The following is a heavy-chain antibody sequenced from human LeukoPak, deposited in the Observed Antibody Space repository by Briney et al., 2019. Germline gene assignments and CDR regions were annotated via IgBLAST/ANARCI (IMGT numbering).Heavy chain of an antibody. CDR2: IMGSGGST. D-gene: IGHD4-11*01. CDR1: GFPFSSYA. J-gene: IGHJ6*03. CDR3: AKDGTVTTFDLYYMDV. Sequence: GGPLSLSWAASGFPFSSYAMRGGRQAPGKGLEGVAAIMGSGGSTYYADSVKGRFTISRDNSKNTLYLQMNSLRAEDTAVYYCAKDGTVTTFDLYYMDVWGKGTTVTVSS. V-gene: IGHV3-23*01.